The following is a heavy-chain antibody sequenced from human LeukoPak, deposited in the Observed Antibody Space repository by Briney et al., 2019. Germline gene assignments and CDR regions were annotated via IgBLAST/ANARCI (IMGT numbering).Heavy chain of an antibody. D-gene: IGHD1-26*01. CDR3: AKERSYYFVFDY. CDR2: ISGSGDST. J-gene: IGHJ4*02. Sequence: GGSLRLSCAASGFTFRSYGMTWVRQAPGKGLEWVSAISGSGDSTYYADSVKGRFTISRDNSKNTLYLQMNSLRVEDTAVYYCAKERSYYFVFDYWGQGTLVTVSS. CDR1: GFTFRSYG. V-gene: IGHV3-23*01.